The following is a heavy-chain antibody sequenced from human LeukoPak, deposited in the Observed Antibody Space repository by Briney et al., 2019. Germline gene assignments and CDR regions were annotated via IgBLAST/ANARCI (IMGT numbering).Heavy chain of an antibody. Sequence: GASVKVSCKASGYTFTSYYMHWVRQAPGQGLEWMGIINPSGGSTSYAQKFQGRVTMTRDMSTSTVYMELSSLRSEDTAVYYCARDRIQYSSGWDYFDYWGQGTLVTVSS. CDR1: GYTFTSYY. V-gene: IGHV1-46*01. D-gene: IGHD6-19*01. J-gene: IGHJ4*02. CDR2: INPSGGST. CDR3: ARDRIQYSSGWDYFDY.